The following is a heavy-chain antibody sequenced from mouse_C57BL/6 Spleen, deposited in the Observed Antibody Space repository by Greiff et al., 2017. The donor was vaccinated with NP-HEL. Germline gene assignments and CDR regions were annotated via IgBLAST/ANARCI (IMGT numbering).Heavy chain of an antibody. Sequence: QVHVKQSGAELAKPGASVKLSCKASGYTFTSYWMHWVKQRPGQGLEWIGYINPSSGYTKYNQKFKDKATLTADKSTSTSYMQLSSLTYEDSAVYYCARPQTAQATAAWFAYRGKGTLVTVSA. CDR1: GYTFTSYW. D-gene: IGHD3-2*02. CDR3: ARPQTAQATAAWFAY. CDR2: INPSSGYT. J-gene: IGHJ3*01. V-gene: IGHV1-7*01.